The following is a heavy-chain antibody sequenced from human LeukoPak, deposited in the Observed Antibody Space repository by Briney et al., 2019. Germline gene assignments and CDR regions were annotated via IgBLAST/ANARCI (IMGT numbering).Heavy chain of an antibody. Sequence: SETLSLTCTVSGGSITSTNFYWGWIRQPPGKGLEWIGSIYYSGSTYYNPSLKSRVTISVDTSKNQFSLKLSSVTAADTAVYCCARHSGYSSSYDYWGQGTLVTVSS. CDR2: IYYSGST. V-gene: IGHV4-39*01. J-gene: IGHJ4*02. D-gene: IGHD6-6*01. CDR1: GGSITSTNFY. CDR3: ARHSGYSSSYDY.